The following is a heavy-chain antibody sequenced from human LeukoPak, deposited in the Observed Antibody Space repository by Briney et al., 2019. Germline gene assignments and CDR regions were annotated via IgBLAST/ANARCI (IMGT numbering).Heavy chain of an antibody. J-gene: IGHJ6*03. D-gene: IGHD3-3*01. CDR2: IYYSGST. Sequence: SETLSLTCTVSGGSMRSNYWSLIRQPPGKGLEWIGNIYYSGSTNYNPSLKSRVTISIDPSKNQFSLKLSSVTAADTAVYYCAQVGDFWSGPPHYYMDVWGNGTTVTVSS. CDR3: AQVGDFWSGPPHYYMDV. V-gene: IGHV4-59*01. CDR1: GGSMRSNY.